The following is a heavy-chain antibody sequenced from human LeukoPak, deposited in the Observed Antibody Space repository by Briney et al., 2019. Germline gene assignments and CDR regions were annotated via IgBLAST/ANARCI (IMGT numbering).Heavy chain of an antibody. V-gene: IGHV3-23*01. J-gene: IGHJ2*01. D-gene: IGHD2-21*01. Sequence: GGSLRLSCAASGFTVTSYDMSWVRQAPGKGLEWLSSIGDGGGTTYADSVQGRFTISRDSSENTLYLQMNGLRAEGTAIYYCAKAIPYWYFDLWGRGALVTVSS. CDR1: GFTVTSYD. CDR2: IGDGGGTT. CDR3: AKAIPYWYFDL.